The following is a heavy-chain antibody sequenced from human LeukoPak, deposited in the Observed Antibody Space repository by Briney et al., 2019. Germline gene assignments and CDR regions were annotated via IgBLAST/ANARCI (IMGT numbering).Heavy chain of an antibody. V-gene: IGHV3-7*01. Sequence: GGALRLSCAASGFTFSSYWMGWVRQAPGKGLEWVANIKQDGSEKYYADSVKGRFTISRDNAKNSLYLQMNSLRAEDTAVYYCARAVLDILTGYEHFDYWGQGTLVTVSS. CDR2: IKQDGSEK. CDR3: ARAVLDILTGYEHFDY. J-gene: IGHJ4*02. CDR1: GFTFSSYW. D-gene: IGHD3-9*01.